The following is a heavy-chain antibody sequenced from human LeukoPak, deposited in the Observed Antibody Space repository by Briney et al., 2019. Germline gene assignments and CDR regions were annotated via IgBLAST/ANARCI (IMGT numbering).Heavy chain of an antibody. D-gene: IGHD3-3*01. J-gene: IGHJ4*02. V-gene: IGHV1-2*02. CDR1: GYTFTGYY. CDR2: INPNSGGT. CDR3: ARGRPSHYDFWSGYYEDFDC. Sequence: EASVKVSCKASGYTFTGYYMHWVRQAPGQGLEWMGWINPNSGGTNYVQKFQGRVTMTRDTSISTAYMELSRLRSDDTAVYYCARGRPSHYDFWSGYYEDFDCWGQGTLVTVSS.